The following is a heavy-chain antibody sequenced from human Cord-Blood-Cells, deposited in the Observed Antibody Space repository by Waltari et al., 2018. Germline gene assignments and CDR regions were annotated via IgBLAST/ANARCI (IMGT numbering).Heavy chain of an antibody. V-gene: IGHV1-24*01. CDR1: GYTLTELS. Sequence: QVQLVQSGAEVKKPGASVKVSCKVSGYTLTELSMHWVRQAPGKGLEWMGGFDPEDGETIYAQKFQGRVTMTEDTSTDTAYMELSSLRSEDTAMYYCAIRPQSEYCSSTSCIPGWFDPWGQGTLVTVSS. CDR2: FDPEDGET. J-gene: IGHJ5*02. D-gene: IGHD2-2*01. CDR3: AIRPQSEYCSSTSCIPGWFDP.